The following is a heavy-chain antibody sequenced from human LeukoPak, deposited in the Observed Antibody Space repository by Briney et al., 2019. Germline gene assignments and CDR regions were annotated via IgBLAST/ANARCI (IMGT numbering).Heavy chain of an antibody. J-gene: IGHJ4*02. D-gene: IGHD2-2*01. CDR3: VRGPYALF. V-gene: IGHV3-7*01. CDR2: IKQDGTEK. Sequence: GGSLRLSCAASGFTFSDYWLSRVRQAPGKGLEWVANIKQDGTEKNYVDSVKGRFTISRDNARSSLSLQMNSLRAEDTAVYYCVRGPYALFWGQGTLVSVSS. CDR1: GFTFSDYW.